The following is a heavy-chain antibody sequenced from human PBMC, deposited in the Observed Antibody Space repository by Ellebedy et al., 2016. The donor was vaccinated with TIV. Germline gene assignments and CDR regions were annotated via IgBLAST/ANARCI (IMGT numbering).Heavy chain of an antibody. CDR1: GFTVSTYA. CDR3: AKTDGGTWYLQK. J-gene: IGHJ1*01. CDR2: ISISGTDT. V-gene: IGHV3-23*01. Sequence: PWGSLRLSCAVSGFTVSTYAMTWVRQAPGKGLEWVSGISISGTDTYYTDCVKGRVTMSRENSTNTLYLQMDSLRAAYTAVYYCAKTDGGTWYLQKWGRGTVVSVSS. D-gene: IGHD6-13*01.